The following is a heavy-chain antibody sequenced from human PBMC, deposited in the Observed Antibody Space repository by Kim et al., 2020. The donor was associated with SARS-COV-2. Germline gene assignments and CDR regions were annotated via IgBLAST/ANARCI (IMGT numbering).Heavy chain of an antibody. CDR1: GFTFSNYW. CDR2: LRQAASGK. J-gene: IGHJ1*01. V-gene: IGHV3-7*03. CDR3: ARSISITDAPGIGGYF. D-gene: IGHD1-1*01. Sequence: GGSLRLSCAASGFTFSNYWMTWVRQAPGKGLEWVSTLRQAASGKYYVDSVKGRFTISRDNTENLLFLHMTSLRAEDTAVYYCARSISITDAPGIGGYF.